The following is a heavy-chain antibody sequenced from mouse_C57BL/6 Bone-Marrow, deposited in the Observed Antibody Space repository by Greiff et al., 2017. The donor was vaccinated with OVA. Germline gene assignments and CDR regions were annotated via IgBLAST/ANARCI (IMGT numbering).Heavy chain of an antibody. CDR2: IDPETGGT. J-gene: IGHJ2*01. CDR1: GFNIKDYY. D-gene: IGHD1-1*01. V-gene: IGHV1-15*01. CDR3: TRYTTVVATDFDY. Sequence: QVQLQQSGAELVRPGASVKLSCTASGFNIKDYYMHWVKQTPVHGLEWIGAIDPETGGTAYNQKFKGKAILTADKSSSTAYMELRSLTSEDSAVYYCTRYTTVVATDFDYWGQGTTLTVSS.